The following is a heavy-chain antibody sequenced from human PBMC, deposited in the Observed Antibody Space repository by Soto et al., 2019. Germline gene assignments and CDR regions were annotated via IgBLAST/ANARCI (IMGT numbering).Heavy chain of an antibody. CDR1: GYTFTDYG. J-gene: IGHJ5*01. Sequence: ASVKVSCKASGYTFTDYGFSWVRQAPGQGLEWMGWISTYNGNTKYAQKLLGRVTMTTDTSTSTAHMELRSLRSDDTAVYYCARGDSYSWFDSWGQGTLVTVSS. D-gene: IGHD2-15*01. V-gene: IGHV1-18*01. CDR3: ARGDSYSWFDS. CDR2: ISTYNGNT.